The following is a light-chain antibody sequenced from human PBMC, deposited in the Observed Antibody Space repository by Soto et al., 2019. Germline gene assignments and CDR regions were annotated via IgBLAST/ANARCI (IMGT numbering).Light chain of an antibody. V-gene: IGLV2-23*03. CDR3: CSYAGSSTFS. CDR1: SSDVGSYNL. J-gene: IGLJ2*01. CDR2: EGS. Sequence: QSVLTQPASVSGSPGQSITISCTGTSSDVGSYNLVSWYQQHPGKAPKPMIYEGSKRPSGVSNRFSGSKSGNTASLTIPGLQAEDEADYYCCSYAGSSTFSFGGGTQLTVL.